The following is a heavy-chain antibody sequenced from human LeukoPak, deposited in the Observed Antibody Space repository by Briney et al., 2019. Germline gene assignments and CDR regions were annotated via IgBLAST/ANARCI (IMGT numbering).Heavy chain of an antibody. CDR2: ISSSGSTI. J-gene: IGHJ6*02. V-gene: IGHV3-11*01. CDR1: GFTFSDYY. CDR3: SRVGLEPIVVVPAAQPYYYYGMDV. Sequence: GGSLRLSCAASGFTFSDYYMSWIRQAPGKGLEWVSYISSSGSTIYYADSVKGRFTISRDNAKNSLYLQMNSLRAEDTAVYYCSRVGLEPIVVVPAAQPYYYYGMDVWGQGTTVTVSS. D-gene: IGHD2-2*01.